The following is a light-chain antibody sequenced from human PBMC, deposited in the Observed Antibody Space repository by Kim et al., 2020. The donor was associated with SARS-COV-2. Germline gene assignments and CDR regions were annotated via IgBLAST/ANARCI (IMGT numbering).Light chain of an antibody. CDR2: RNN. V-gene: IGLV1-47*01. CDR3: DSWDDSLIGVV. CDR1: GSNIGTNY. Sequence: GQRVTISFSGSGSNIGTNYVYWYQQHPGTPPKVLIYRNNQRPSGVPDRFSGSKSGTSASLAISGLRSEDEADYYCDSWDDSLIGVVFGGGTQLTVL. J-gene: IGLJ2*01.